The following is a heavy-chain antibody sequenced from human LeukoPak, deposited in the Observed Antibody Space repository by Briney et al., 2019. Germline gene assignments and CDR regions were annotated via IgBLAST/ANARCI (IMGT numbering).Heavy chain of an antibody. CDR1: GFTFTIFG. Sequence: GGSLRLSCAASGFTFTIFGLNWVRQAPGKVPEWGSYIDARSGIIYKEDSVQGRFTISRDNAQESLFLQMNSLRADDPAVYYCARTYDFGRGRPGNAFENWGPGTLGTVSS. J-gene: IGHJ3*02. CDR3: ARTYDFGRGRPGNAFEN. V-gene: IGHV3-48*01. CDR2: IDARSGII. D-gene: IGHD3-3*01.